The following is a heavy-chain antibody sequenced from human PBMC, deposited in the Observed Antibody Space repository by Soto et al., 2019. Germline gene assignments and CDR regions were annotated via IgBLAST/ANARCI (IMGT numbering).Heavy chain of an antibody. CDR3: ARTSVSSYNGFDP. J-gene: IGHJ5*02. CDR1: GYTFTDYD. CDR2: ISVDNGNT. V-gene: IGHV1-18*01. Sequence: QGQLVQSGAEVKKPGASVKVSCKASGYTFTDYDISWVRQAPGQGLEWMGWISVDNGNTKYVESLQGRVTMTTDTSSSTTYLEVRSLRSDDTAVYYCARTSVSSYNGFDPWGQGTLVAVSS. D-gene: IGHD2-15*01.